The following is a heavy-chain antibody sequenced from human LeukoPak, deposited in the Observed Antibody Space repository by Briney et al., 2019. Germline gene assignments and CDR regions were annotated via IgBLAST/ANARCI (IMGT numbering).Heavy chain of an antibody. CDR1: GYTFTGYY. V-gene: IGHV1-2*02. J-gene: IGHJ3*02. Sequence: ASVKVSCKASGYTFTGYYMHWVRQAPGQGLEWMGWINPNSGGTNYAQKFQGRVTMTRDTSISTVYMEPSSLKSEDTAVYYCARVRDGYNDAYDIWGQGTMVTVSS. CDR2: INPNSGGT. D-gene: IGHD5-24*01. CDR3: ARVRDGYNDAYDI.